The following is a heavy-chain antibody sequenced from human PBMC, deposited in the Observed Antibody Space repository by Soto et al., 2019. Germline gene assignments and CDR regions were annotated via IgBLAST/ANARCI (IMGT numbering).Heavy chain of an antibody. J-gene: IGHJ6*02. Sequence: SVKVSCKASGGTFSSYAISWVRQAPGQGLEWMGGIIPIFGTANYAQKFQGRVTITADESTSTAYMELSSLRSEDTAVYYCARTYPIAASSGSGYYSYGMDVWGQGTTVTVSS. D-gene: IGHD6-6*01. CDR1: GGTFSSYA. CDR3: ARTYPIAASSGSGYYSYGMDV. CDR2: IIPIFGTA. V-gene: IGHV1-69*13.